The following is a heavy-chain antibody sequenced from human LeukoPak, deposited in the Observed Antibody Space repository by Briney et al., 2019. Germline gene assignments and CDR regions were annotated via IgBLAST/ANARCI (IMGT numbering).Heavy chain of an antibody. CDR2: INVTGGNT. CDR3: AKDVCSGGSCNSPYYFDD. CDR1: RFNFNTYA. Sequence: GGSLRLSCEASRFNFNTYAMSWVRQAPGKGLEWVSGINVTGGNTYYADSVKGRFTISRDNSMDALYLQMNSLRAEDTALYYCAKDVCSGGSCNSPYYFDDWGQGTLVTVSS. J-gene: IGHJ4*02. D-gene: IGHD2-15*01. V-gene: IGHV3-23*01.